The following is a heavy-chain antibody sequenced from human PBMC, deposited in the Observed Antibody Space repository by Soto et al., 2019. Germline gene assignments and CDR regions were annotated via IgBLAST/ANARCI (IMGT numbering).Heavy chain of an antibody. CDR1: GGTFGSYA. CDR3: ARDRRDCYNPFDY. D-gene: IGHD2-21*01. J-gene: IGHJ4*02. CDR2: IIPMYDTI. V-gene: IGHV1-69*01. Sequence: QVQLVQSGAEVKKPESSVKVSCKASGGTFGSYAINWVRQAPGQGLEWMGGIIPMYDTIDYAQKFQGRVTITADESTSTAYMELSSLRSEDRAVYYCARDRRDCYNPFDYWGQGTLVTVSS.